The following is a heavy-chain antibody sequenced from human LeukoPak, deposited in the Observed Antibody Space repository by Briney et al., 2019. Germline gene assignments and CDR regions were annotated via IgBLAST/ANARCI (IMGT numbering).Heavy chain of an antibody. CDR1: GFTFSSYG. Sequence: GGSLKLSCAASGFTFSSYGMHWVRQAPGKGLEWVAFIRYDGSNKYYADSVKGRFTISRDNSKNTLYLQMNSLRAEDTAVYYCAKDGVGATGGDYWGQGTLVTVSS. CDR3: AKDGVGATGGDY. CDR2: IRYDGSNK. V-gene: IGHV3-30*02. D-gene: IGHD1-26*01. J-gene: IGHJ4*02.